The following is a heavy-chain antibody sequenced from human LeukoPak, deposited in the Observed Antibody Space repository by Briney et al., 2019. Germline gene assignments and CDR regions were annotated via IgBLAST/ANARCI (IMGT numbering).Heavy chain of an antibody. Sequence: SQTLSLTCAVSGGSISSGDYSWSWIRQPPGKGLEWIGYNYHSGSTNYNPSLKSRVTISVDTSKSQFSLKLSSVTAADTAVYYCARDDSSGYYHVTRDWGQGTLVTVSS. V-gene: IGHV4-30-2*01. CDR1: GGSISSGDYS. J-gene: IGHJ4*02. D-gene: IGHD3-22*01. CDR2: NYHSGST. CDR3: ARDDSSGYYHVTRD.